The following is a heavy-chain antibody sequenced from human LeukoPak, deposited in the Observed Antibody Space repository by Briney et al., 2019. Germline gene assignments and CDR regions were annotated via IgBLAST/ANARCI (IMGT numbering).Heavy chain of an antibody. CDR3: ARERGYDILTGYYGSDY. CDR2: ISSNGGST. J-gene: IGHJ4*02. V-gene: IGHV3-64*01. Sequence: GGSLRLSCAASGFTFSSYAMHWVRQAPGKGLEYVSAISSNGGSTYYANSVKGRFTISRDNSKNTLYLQMGSLRAEDMAVYYCARERGYDILTGYYGSDYWGQGTLVTVSS. D-gene: IGHD3-9*01. CDR1: GFTFSSYA.